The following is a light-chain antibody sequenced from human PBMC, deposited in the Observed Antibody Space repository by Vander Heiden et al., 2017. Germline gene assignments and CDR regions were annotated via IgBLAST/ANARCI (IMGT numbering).Light chain of an antibody. CDR3: HQSYGIPPT. V-gene: IGKV1-39*01. J-gene: IGKJ1*01. CDR1: QSISTY. Sequence: DIQMTQSPSSLSVSEGDRHTITCPASQSISTYLYWYQQKPGKAPKVLIYEVSSLESGVPSRFSGSGSGTDFTLTISRLQPEDVATYYCHQSYGIPPTFGQGTKVEI. CDR2: EVS.